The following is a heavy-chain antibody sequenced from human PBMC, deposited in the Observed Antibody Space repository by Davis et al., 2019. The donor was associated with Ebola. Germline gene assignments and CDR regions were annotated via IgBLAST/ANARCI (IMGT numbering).Heavy chain of an antibody. J-gene: IGHJ6*03. D-gene: IGHD6-13*01. CDR2: ISYDGGNK. CDR3: ARDSGLAAAGDLFYYYYYMDV. Sequence: PGGSLRLSCAASGFTFSSYGMHWVRQAPGKGLEWVAVISYDGGNKYSADSVKGRFTISRDNSKNTLYMQMNSLRAEDTAVYYCARDSGLAAAGDLFYYYYYMDVWGKGTTVTVSS. CDR1: GFTFSSYG. V-gene: IGHV3-30*03.